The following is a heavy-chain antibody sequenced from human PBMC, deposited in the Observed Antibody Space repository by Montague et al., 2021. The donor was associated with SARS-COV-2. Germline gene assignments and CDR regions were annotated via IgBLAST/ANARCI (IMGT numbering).Heavy chain of an antibody. Sequence: SDTLSLTCDVYGGSFSSYWSWIRQPPGRGLEWVGQISHGGGTNYNPSLKSRVTISVDTSKNQVSLKLSSVTVADTAVYYCASHCGGGRCYFGMDVWGQGTTVTVSS. CDR2: ISHGGGT. CDR3: ASHCGGGRCYFGMDV. V-gene: IGHV4-34*01. CDR1: GGSFSSY. J-gene: IGHJ6*02. D-gene: IGHD2-15*01.